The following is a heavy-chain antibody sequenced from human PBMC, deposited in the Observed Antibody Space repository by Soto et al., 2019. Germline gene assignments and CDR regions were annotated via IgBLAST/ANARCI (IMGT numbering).Heavy chain of an antibody. V-gene: IGHV1-18*01. Sequence: ASGKVSCRASGYTFSNYGISWVRKGPGQGLEWMGWISGYNGNTHYEEKVQDRIKMTTDASTSTTYLELRSLRSDDTAVYFCARDPGFGFGYSYAFAMDVWGQGTTVTVSS. J-gene: IGHJ6*02. CDR2: ISGYNGNT. D-gene: IGHD5-18*01. CDR3: ARDPGFGFGYSYAFAMDV. CDR1: GYTFSNYG.